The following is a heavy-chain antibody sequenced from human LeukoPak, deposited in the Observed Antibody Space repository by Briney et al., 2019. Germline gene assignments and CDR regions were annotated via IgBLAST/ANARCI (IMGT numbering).Heavy chain of an antibody. CDR3: AKDSIAAAGTAAKDY. J-gene: IGHJ4*02. CDR1: GFTFSSYG. D-gene: IGHD6-13*01. V-gene: IGHV3-33*06. Sequence: PGRSLRLSCAASGFTFSSYGMHWVRQAPGKGLEWAAVIWYDGSNKYYADSVKGRFTISRDNSKNTLYLQMNSLRAEDTAVYYCAKDSIAAAGTAAKDYWGQGTLVTVSS. CDR2: IWYDGSNK.